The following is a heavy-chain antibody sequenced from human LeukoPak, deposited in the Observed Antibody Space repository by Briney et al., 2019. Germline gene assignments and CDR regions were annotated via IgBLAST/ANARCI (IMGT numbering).Heavy chain of an antibody. J-gene: IGHJ6*03. Sequence: GGSLRLSCAASGFTFSSYAMSWVRQAPGKGLEWVSAISGSGGSTYYADSVKGRFTNSRDNSKNTLYLQMNSLRAEDTAVYYCAKSRVPWSGYYMDVRGKGTTVTVSS. CDR2: ISGSGGST. V-gene: IGHV3-23*01. D-gene: IGHD3-3*01. CDR1: GFTFSSYA. CDR3: AKSRVPWSGYYMDV.